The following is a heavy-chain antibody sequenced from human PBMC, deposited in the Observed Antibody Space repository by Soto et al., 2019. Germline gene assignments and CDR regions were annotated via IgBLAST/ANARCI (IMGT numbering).Heavy chain of an antibody. V-gene: IGHV4-59*01. CDR2: IYYSGST. CDR1: GGSISSYY. J-gene: IGHJ2*01. CDR3: ARGPGPSDYAVEDWYFDL. Sequence: QVQLQESGPGLVKPSETLSLTCTVSGGSISSYYWSWIRQPPGKGLEWIGYIYYSGSTNYNPSLKSRVTISVDTSKNQFSLKLSSVTAADTAVYYCARGPGPSDYAVEDWYFDLWGRGTLVTVSS. D-gene: IGHD4-17*01.